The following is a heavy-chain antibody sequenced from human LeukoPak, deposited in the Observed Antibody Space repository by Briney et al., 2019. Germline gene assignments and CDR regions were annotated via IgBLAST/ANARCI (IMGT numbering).Heavy chain of an antibody. CDR2: IYYSGST. CDR1: GGSISSYY. D-gene: IGHD3-22*01. V-gene: IGHV4-59*01. Sequence: SETLSLTCTVSGGSISSYYWSWIRQPPGKGLEWIGYIYYSGSTNYNPSLKSRVTISVDTSKNQFSLKLSSVTAADTAVYYCARDYYDSSGYYDYWGQGTLVTVSS. J-gene: IGHJ4*02. CDR3: ARDYYDSSGYYDY.